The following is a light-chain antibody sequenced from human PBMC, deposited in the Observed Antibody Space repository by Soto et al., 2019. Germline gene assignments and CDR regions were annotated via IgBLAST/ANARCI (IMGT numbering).Light chain of an antibody. CDR1: QSVSSSY. V-gene: IGKV3-20*01. CDR2: GAS. CDR3: QQYGSSPRT. J-gene: IGKJ1*01. Sequence: EIVLTQSPGTLSLSPGERATLSCRASQSVSSSYLAWSQQKPGQAPRLLIYGASSRATGIPDRFSGSGSGADSSLTISRLEPEDFAVYYCQQYGSSPRTFGQGTKVDIK.